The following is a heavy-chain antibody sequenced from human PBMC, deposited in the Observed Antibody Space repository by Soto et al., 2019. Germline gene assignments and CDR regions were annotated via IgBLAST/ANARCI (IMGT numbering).Heavy chain of an antibody. Sequence: SETLSLTCAVYGGSFSGYYWSWIRQPPGKGLEWIGEINHSGSTNYNPSLKSRVTISVDTSKNQFSLKLSSVTAADTAVYYCARGLPLYYYYMDVWGKGTTVTVSS. CDR3: ARGLPLYYYYMDV. CDR1: GGSFSGYY. CDR2: INHSGST. J-gene: IGHJ6*03. V-gene: IGHV4-34*01.